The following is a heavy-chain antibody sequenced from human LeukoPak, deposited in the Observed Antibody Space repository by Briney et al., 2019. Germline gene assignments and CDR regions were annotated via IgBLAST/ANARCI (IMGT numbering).Heavy chain of an antibody. CDR1: GYTFTNYD. Sequence: ASVKVSCKASGYTFTNYDINWVRQATGQGLEWMGWMNPNSGNTGYAQKFQGRVTMTRNTSISTAYMELSSLRSEDTAVYYCARIGLVVPAALSYYYYYGMDVWGQGTTATVSS. D-gene: IGHD2-2*01. CDR3: ARIGLVVPAALSYYYYYGMDV. V-gene: IGHV1-8*01. J-gene: IGHJ6*02. CDR2: MNPNSGNT.